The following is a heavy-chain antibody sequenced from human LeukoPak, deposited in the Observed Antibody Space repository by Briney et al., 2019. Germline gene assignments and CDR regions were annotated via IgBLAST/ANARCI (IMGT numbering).Heavy chain of an antibody. V-gene: IGHV4-61*02. CDR3: ARPSTYYYDSSGHGAFDI. Sequence: SQTLSLTCTVSGGAISNLNYYWCWIRQPAGKGLEWIGRIYASGSTNYNPSLKSRVTISVDTSKNQFSLKLSSVTAADTAVYYCARPSTYYYDSSGHGAFDIWGQGTMVTVSS. CDR1: GGAISNLNYY. J-gene: IGHJ3*02. D-gene: IGHD3-22*01. CDR2: IYASGST.